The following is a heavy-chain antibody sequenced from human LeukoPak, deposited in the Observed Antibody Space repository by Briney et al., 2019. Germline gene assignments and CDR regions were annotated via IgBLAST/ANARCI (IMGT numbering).Heavy chain of an antibody. CDR1: GGSFSGYY. J-gene: IGHJ4*02. CDR3: ARHHSTSLFDY. D-gene: IGHD5/OR15-5a*01. CDR2: IYYSGTT. V-gene: IGHV4-34*01. Sequence: SETLSLTCAVYGGSFSGYYWSWIRQPPGKGLEWIGSIYYSGTTYYNPSLKSRVTISVDTSKNQFSLKVTSVTAADTAVYYCARHHSTSLFDYWGQGTLVSVSS.